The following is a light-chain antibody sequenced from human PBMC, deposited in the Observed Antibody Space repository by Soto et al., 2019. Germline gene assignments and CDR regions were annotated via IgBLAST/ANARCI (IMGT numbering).Light chain of an antibody. CDR2: KAS. Sequence: IQMSISPATVSVYMGDTVTITCRASQSISSWLAWYQQKPGKAPKLLIYKASTLKSGVPSRFSGSGSGTEFTLTISSLQPDDFATYYCQHYNSYSEAFGQGT. V-gene: IGKV1-5*03. CDR3: QHYNSYSEA. J-gene: IGKJ1*01. CDR1: QSISSW.